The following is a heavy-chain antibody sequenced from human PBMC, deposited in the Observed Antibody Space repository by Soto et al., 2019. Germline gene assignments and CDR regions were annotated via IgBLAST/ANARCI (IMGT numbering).Heavy chain of an antibody. D-gene: IGHD6-19*01. Sequence: QVQLVQSGAEVKKPGSSVKVSCKASGGTFSSYAISWVRQAPGQGLEWMGGIIPIFGTANYAQKFQGRVTITADESTSTAYMELSSLRSEDTAVYYCARARPDSSGWYREYYFDYWGQGTLVTVSS. J-gene: IGHJ4*02. V-gene: IGHV1-69*01. CDR1: GGTFSSYA. CDR2: IIPIFGTA. CDR3: ARARPDSSGWYREYYFDY.